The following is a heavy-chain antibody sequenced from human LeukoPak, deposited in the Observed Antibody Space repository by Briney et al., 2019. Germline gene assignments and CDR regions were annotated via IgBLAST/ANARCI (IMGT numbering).Heavy chain of an antibody. D-gene: IGHD3-3*01. J-gene: IGHJ4*02. CDR3: ARHVSGSVDDFWSGYYTKGDYYFDY. CDR1: GGSISSYY. CDR2: IYTSGST. V-gene: IGHV4-4*07. Sequence: KPSETLSLTCTVSGGSISSYYWSWIRQPAGKGLEWIGRIYTSGSTYYNPSLKSRVTISVDTSKNQFSLKLSSVTAADTAVYYCARHVSGSVDDFWSGYYTKGDYYFDYWGQGTLVTVSS.